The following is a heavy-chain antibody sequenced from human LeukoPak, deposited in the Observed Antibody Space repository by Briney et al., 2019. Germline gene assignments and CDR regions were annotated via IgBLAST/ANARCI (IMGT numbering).Heavy chain of an antibody. V-gene: IGHV1-2*02. D-gene: IGHD1-26*01. Sequence: ASVKVSCKASGYTFSGYYMHWVRQAPGQGLEWMGWINPNSGGTKYAQKFQGRVTMTRDTSISTAYMELSRLRSDDTAVYYCARDWAWEQVWFQHWGQGTLVTVSS. CDR3: ARDWAWEQVWFQH. CDR1: GYTFSGYY. CDR2: INPNSGGT. J-gene: IGHJ1*01.